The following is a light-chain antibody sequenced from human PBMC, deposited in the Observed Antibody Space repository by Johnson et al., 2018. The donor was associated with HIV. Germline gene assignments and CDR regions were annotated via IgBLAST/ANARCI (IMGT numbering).Light chain of an antibody. CDR2: ENN. CDR3: ATWRGSMN. J-gene: IGLJ1*01. V-gene: IGLV1-51*02. CDR1: TSNIGNNY. Sequence: QSVLTQPPSVSAAPGQKVTISCSGGTSNIGNNYVSWYQHLPGTAPKLLIYENNKRPSGIPDRFSRSKSGTSATLAITGVQTGDEGDYYCATWRGSMNFGTGTKVTVL.